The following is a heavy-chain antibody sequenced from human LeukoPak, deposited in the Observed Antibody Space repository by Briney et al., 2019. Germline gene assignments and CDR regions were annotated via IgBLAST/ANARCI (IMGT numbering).Heavy chain of an antibody. J-gene: IGHJ4*02. CDR1: VFTLSSYN. V-gene: IGHV3-48*02. D-gene: IGHD5-18*01. Sequence: GGSLRLSCAASVFTLSSYNMNWVRQAPWKGLEWLSYISPSSSIIYYADSVKGRFTSSRDNAKNLLYLQMNSLRDEDTAVYYCARDCGYSYANDCWGQGTLVTVTS. CDR3: ARDCGYSYANDC. CDR2: ISPSSSII.